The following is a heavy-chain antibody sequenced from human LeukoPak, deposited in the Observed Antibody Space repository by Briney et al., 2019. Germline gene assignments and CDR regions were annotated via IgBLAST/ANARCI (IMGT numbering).Heavy chain of an antibody. V-gene: IGHV3-23*01. Sequence: GGSLRLSCAASGFTFISYAMSRVRQAPGKGLEWVSAISGSGVNTYFSDSVKGRFTISRDNSKNTLYLQMNSLRAEDTAVYYCAKVFGYGYYFDYWGQGTLVTVSS. CDR3: AKVFGYGYYFDY. J-gene: IGHJ4*02. D-gene: IGHD5-18*01. CDR2: ISGSGVNT. CDR1: GFTFISYA.